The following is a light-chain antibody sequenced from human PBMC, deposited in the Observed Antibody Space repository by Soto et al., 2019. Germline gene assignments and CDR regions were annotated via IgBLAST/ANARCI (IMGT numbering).Light chain of an antibody. Sequence: DIVMTQSPLSLPVTPGEPASISCRSSQSLLHSNGYNYLDWYLQKPRQSPQLLIYLGSNRASGVPDRFSGSGSDTDITLKISRVEAEDVGVYYCMQALQTPYTFGQGSKLEIK. CDR2: LGS. CDR1: QSLLHSNGYNY. V-gene: IGKV2-28*01. CDR3: MQALQTPYT. J-gene: IGKJ2*01.